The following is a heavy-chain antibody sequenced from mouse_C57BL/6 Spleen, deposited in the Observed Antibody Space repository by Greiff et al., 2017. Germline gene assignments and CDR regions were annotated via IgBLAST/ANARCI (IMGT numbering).Heavy chain of an antibody. CDR3: TRDCTTVGDFDY. D-gene: IGHD1-1*01. Sequence: EVQVVESGTVLARPGASVKMSCKTSGYTFTSYWMHWVKQRPGQGLEWIGAIYPGNSDTSYTQKFKGKANLTAVTSASTAYMELSSLTNEDSAVYYCTRDCTTVGDFDYWGQGTTLTVSS. J-gene: IGHJ2*01. CDR2: IYPGNSDT. CDR1: GYTFTSYW. V-gene: IGHV1-5*01.